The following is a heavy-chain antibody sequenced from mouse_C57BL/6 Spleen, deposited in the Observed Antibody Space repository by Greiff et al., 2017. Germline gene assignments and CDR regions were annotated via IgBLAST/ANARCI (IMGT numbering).Heavy chain of an antibody. D-gene: IGHD2-5*01. J-gene: IGHJ4*01. Sequence: VQLQQSGPELVKPGASVKISCKASGYAFSSSWMNWVKQRPGKGLEWIGRIYPGDGDTNYNGKFKGKATLTADKSSSTAYMQLSSLTSEDSAVYFCATYSNSLYYYAMDYWGQGTSVTVSS. CDR2: IYPGDGDT. CDR1: GYAFSSSW. V-gene: IGHV1-82*01. CDR3: ATYSNSLYYYAMDY.